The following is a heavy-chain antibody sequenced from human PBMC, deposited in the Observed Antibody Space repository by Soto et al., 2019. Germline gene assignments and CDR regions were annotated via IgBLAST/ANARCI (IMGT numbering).Heavy chain of an antibody. V-gene: IGHV4-38-2*02. J-gene: IGHJ4*02. D-gene: IGHD6-6*01. Sequence: SESLSLTCTVSGFSITIGHYWGWIRQPPGKGLEWIGSIYHSGDTYYNPSLKSRVTISVDTSKNQFALKLSSVTAADTAVYYCARTRESSSTPRDFDYWGQGTLVTVSS. CDR1: GFSITIGHY. CDR3: ARTRESSSTPRDFDY. CDR2: IYHSGDT.